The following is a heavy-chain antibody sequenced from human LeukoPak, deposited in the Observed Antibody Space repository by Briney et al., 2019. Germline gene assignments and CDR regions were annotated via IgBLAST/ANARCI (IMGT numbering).Heavy chain of an antibody. Sequence: GGSLRLSCAASGFTFSSYGMHWVRQAPGKGLEWVAVISYDGSNKYYADSVKGRFTISRDNSKNTLYLQMNSLRAEDTAVYYCAKVAPSLIVVVTARLRDFDYWGQGTLVTVSS. CDR1: GFTFSSYG. V-gene: IGHV3-30*18. CDR2: ISYDGSNK. CDR3: AKVAPSLIVVVTARLRDFDY. J-gene: IGHJ4*02. D-gene: IGHD2-21*02.